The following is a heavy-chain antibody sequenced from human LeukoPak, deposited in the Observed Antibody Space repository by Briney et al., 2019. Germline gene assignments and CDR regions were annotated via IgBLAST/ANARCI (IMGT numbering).Heavy chain of an antibody. D-gene: IGHD2-15*01. V-gene: IGHV3-23*01. Sequence: GGSLRLSCAASGFTFSSYAMSWVRQAPGKGLEWVSGLTGSGGNTYYADSVKGRFTISRDNSNNMLYLQMNSLRAEDTAIYYCAKVLVLVSANRYYFDYWGQGTPVTVSS. CDR3: AKVLVLVSANRYYFDY. CDR1: GFTFSSYA. CDR2: LTGSGGNT. J-gene: IGHJ4*02.